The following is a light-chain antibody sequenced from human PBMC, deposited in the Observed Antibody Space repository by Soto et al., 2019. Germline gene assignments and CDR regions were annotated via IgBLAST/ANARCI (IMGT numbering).Light chain of an antibody. CDR2: GSS. V-gene: IGKV3D-15*02. CDR1: ESVASN. CDR3: QQYHNWVT. Sequence: EIVMMQSPGTLSVSPGERATLSCGASESVASNLAWYQQKPVQAPRLLIYGSSTRATGIPARFSGSGSGTPFTLTISSLHSEDFAVYYCQQYHNWVTFGGGTKVEIK. J-gene: IGKJ4*01.